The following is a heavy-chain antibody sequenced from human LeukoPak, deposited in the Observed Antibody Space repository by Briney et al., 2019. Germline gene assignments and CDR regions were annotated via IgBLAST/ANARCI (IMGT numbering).Heavy chain of an antibody. V-gene: IGHV3-30*03. CDR1: GFTFSSYG. D-gene: IGHD5-18*01. CDR3: TTAPDLKRGYSYGADLAY. Sequence: PGGSLRLSCAASGFTFSSYGMHWVRQAPGKGLEWVAVISYDGSNKYYADSVKGRFTISRDNSKNTLYLQMNSLKTEDTAVYYCTTAPDLKRGYSYGADLAYWGQGTLVTVSS. CDR2: ISYDGSNK. J-gene: IGHJ4*02.